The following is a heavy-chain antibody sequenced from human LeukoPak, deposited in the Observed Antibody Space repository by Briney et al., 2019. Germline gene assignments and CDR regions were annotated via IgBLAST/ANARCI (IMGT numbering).Heavy chain of an antibody. Sequence: ETLSLTCTVSGGSISSSSYYWGWIRQPPGKGLEWLGSIYYSGSTYYNPSLKSRVTISVDTSKNQFSLKLSSVTAADTAVYYCAKLYGSGSYSAPFVGYWGQGTLVTVSS. J-gene: IGHJ4*02. D-gene: IGHD3-10*01. CDR2: IYYSGST. CDR3: AKLYGSGSYSAPFVGY. V-gene: IGHV4-39*01. CDR1: GGSISSSSYY.